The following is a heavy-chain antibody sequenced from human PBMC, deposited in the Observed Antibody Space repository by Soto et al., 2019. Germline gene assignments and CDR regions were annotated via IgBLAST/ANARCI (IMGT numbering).Heavy chain of an antibody. D-gene: IGHD6-13*01. CDR3: ARHCIAAAGRVGGDSYYGMDV. Sequence: PSETLSLTCTVSGGSISSGDYYWSWIRQPPGKGLEWIGYIYYSGSTYYNPSLKSRVTISVDTSKNQFSLKLSSVTAADTAVYYCARHCIAAAGRVGGDSYYGMDVWGQGTTVTVSS. CDR1: GGSISSGDYY. CDR2: IYYSGST. V-gene: IGHV4-30-4*01. J-gene: IGHJ6*02.